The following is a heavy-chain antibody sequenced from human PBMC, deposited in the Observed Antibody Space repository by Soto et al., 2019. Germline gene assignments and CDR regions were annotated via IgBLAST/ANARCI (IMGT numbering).Heavy chain of an antibody. CDR3: ARESLRGMDV. Sequence: QVQLVQSGAEVKKPGASVKVSCKASGYTFTSYDINWVRQATGQGLEWMGWMNPNSGNTAYAQKFQGRVTMTRNTXXXTAXXXLSSLRSEDTAVYYCARESLRGMDVWGQGTTVTVSS. V-gene: IGHV1-8*01. CDR1: GYTFTSYD. J-gene: IGHJ6*02. CDR2: MNPNSGNT.